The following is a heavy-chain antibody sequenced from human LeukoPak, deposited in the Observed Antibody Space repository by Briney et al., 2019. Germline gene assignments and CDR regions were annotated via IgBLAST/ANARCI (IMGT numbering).Heavy chain of an antibody. V-gene: IGHV3-30*18. D-gene: IGHD2-15*01. Sequence: GGSLRLSCAASGFTFSTSGMHWLRQAPGKGLEWVAVISYDENTKYYADSVKGRFTISRDNSKNTLYLQMNSLRAEDTAVYYCAKEYCGGGRCKDDFFDYWGQGTLVTVSS. CDR2: ISYDENTK. CDR3: AKEYCGGGRCKDDFFDY. J-gene: IGHJ4*02. CDR1: GFTFSTSG.